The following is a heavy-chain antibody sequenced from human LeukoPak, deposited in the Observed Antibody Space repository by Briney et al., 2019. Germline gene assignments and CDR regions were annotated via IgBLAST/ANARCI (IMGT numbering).Heavy chain of an antibody. D-gene: IGHD1-1*01. V-gene: IGHV3-30*02. Sequence: GGSLRLSCVASGFTFRSYAMHWVRQAPGKGLEWVAFIRYDGSNKEYAGSVKGRFTFSRDNSKNTMYVQMNGLRPEDTAIYYCVNDEGATSPDYWGQGTLVTVSS. CDR3: VNDEGATSPDY. CDR2: IRYDGSNK. J-gene: IGHJ4*02. CDR1: GFTFRSYA.